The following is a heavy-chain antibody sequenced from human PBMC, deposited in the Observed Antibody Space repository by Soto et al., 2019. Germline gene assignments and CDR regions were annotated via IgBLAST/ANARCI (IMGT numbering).Heavy chain of an antibody. J-gene: IGHJ5*02. CDR2: ISYRGST. D-gene: IGHD3-3*01. Sequence: SETLSLTCTVSRGSISSGGYYWSWIRQHPGKGLEWIGSISYRGSTYYNPSLKSRVTISVDTSKNQLSLKLSSVTAADTAVYSCARELSGYYGSRWFDPWGQGTLVTVSS. V-gene: IGHV4-31*03. CDR1: RGSISSGGYY. CDR3: ARELSGYYGSRWFDP.